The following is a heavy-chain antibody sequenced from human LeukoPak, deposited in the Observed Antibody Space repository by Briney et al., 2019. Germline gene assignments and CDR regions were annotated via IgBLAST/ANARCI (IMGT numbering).Heavy chain of an antibody. J-gene: IGHJ4*02. CDR2: ISGSGGST. CDR3: ARTQAAAGFSDY. D-gene: IGHD6-13*01. V-gene: IGHV3-23*01. CDR1: GFTFSSYA. Sequence: GGSLRLSCAASGFTFSSYAMSWVRQAPGKGLEWVSAISGSGGSTYYADSVKGRFTISRDNSKNTLYLQMNSLRAEDTAVYYCARTQAAAGFSDYWGQGTLVTVSS.